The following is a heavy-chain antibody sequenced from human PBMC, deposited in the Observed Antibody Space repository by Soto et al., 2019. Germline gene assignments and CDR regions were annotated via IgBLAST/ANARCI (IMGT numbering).Heavy chain of an antibody. V-gene: IGHV4-4*09. CDR3: ATYTVGEGGRGY. CDR1: GGSMRGQH. J-gene: IGHJ4*02. D-gene: IGHD3-16*01. Sequence: QVQLQESGPGLVKPSETLSLTCTVSGGSMRGQHWSWIRQPPGKGLEWIGHHSDSTNYNPSLKSRITISTGTSKHQFSLKLSSVTAADTAVYYCATYTVGEGGRGYWGQGTLVTVSS. CDR2: HHSDST.